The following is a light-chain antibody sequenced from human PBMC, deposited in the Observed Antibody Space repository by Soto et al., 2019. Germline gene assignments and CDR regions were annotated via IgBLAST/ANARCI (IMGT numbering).Light chain of an antibody. CDR1: QGISSA. V-gene: IGKV1-13*02. Sequence: AIQLTQSPSSLSASVGDRVTITCRASQGISSALAWYQQKPGKAPKLLIYDASSLESGVPSRFSGSGSGTDFTLTISSLQPEDFATYYCQHSGFGQGTRLEIK. CDR3: QHSG. J-gene: IGKJ5*01. CDR2: DAS.